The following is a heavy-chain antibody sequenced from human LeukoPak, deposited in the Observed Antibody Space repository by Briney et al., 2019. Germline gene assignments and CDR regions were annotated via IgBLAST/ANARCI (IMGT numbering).Heavy chain of an antibody. CDR3: AKNVVVKRYIDF. Sequence: PGGSLRLSCVASGFTFSNYWMSWVRQAPGKGLQWVAVISGGGRTTEYEDFVKGRFTISRDNSKNTLSLQMNSLTVEDTAIYFCAKNVVVKRYIDFWGQGTLVTVSS. J-gene: IGHJ4*02. CDR2: ISGGGRTT. CDR1: GFTFSNYW. V-gene: IGHV3-23*01. D-gene: IGHD2-15*01.